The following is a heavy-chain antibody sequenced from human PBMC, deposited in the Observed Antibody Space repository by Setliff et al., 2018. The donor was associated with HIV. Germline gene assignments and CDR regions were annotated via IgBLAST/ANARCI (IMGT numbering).Heavy chain of an antibody. D-gene: IGHD7-27*01. CDR3: TRSNWGSTPDFDY. Sequence: GGSLRLSCAASGFAFSTYPMSWVRQAPGKGLEWVGFIRSKAHGGTTEYAASVEVRFIISRDDSKSIAYLQMNSLKTEDTAVYYCTRSNWGSTPDFDYWGQGTMVTVSS. J-gene: IGHJ4*02. CDR2: IRSKAHGGTT. CDR1: GFAFSTYP. V-gene: IGHV3-49*02.